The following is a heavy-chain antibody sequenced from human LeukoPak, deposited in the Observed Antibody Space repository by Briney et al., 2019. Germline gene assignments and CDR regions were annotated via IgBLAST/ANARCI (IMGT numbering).Heavy chain of an antibody. CDR2: INPSGGST. CDR3: ARGTGLKAFDI. J-gene: IGHJ3*02. Sequence: ASVKVSCKASGYTFTNYYMHWVRQAPGQGLEWMGIINPSGGSTIYAQKFQGRVTMTGDTSTSTVYMELSSLRSEDTAVYYCARGTGLKAFDIWGQGTMVTVSS. V-gene: IGHV1-46*01. D-gene: IGHD3-10*01. CDR1: GYTFTNYY.